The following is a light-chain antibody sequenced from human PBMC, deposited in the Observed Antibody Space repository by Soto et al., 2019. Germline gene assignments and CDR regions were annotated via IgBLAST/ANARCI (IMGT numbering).Light chain of an antibody. Sequence: DIQMTQSPSTLSASVGDRVTITCRASQSISSWLAWYQQKPGKAPKLLIYDASSLESGVPSRFSGSGSGTEFTLTIISLQPDDFATYYCQQYNSYSPCTFGQGTKVEIK. CDR2: DAS. CDR3: QQYNSYSPCT. J-gene: IGKJ1*01. CDR1: QSISSW. V-gene: IGKV1-5*01.